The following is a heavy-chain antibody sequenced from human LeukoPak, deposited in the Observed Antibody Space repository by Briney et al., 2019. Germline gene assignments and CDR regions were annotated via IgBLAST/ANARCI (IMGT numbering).Heavy chain of an antibody. V-gene: IGHV4-39*07. CDR3: ARDSSGYYGDDAFDI. Sequence: SETLSLTCTVSGGSISSSSYYWGWIRQPPGKGLEWIGSIYYSGSTYYNPSLKSRVTISVDTSKNQFSLKLSSVTAADTAVYYCARDSSGYYGDDAFDIWGQGTMVTVSS. D-gene: IGHD3-22*01. CDR1: GGSISSSSYY. CDR2: IYYSGST. J-gene: IGHJ3*02.